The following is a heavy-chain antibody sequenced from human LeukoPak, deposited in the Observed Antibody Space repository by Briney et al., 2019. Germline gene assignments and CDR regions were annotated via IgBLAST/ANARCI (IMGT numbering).Heavy chain of an antibody. D-gene: IGHD1-14*01. V-gene: IGHV3-33*01. CDR1: GFTFSSYG. CDR3: ARMAPDAGPYFDY. J-gene: IGHJ4*02. CDR2: IWYDGSNK. Sequence: GGSLRLSCAASGFTFSSYGMHWVRQAPGKGLEWVAVIWYDGSNKYYADSVKGRFTIPRDNSKNTLYLQMNSLRAEDTAVYYCARMAPDAGPYFDYWGQGTLVTVSS.